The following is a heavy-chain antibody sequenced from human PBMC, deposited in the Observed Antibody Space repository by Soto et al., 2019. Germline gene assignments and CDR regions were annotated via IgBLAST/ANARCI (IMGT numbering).Heavy chain of an antibody. CDR3: ARHPERIAEIGWFDP. J-gene: IGHJ5*02. D-gene: IGHD6-13*01. CDR2: ISSSSSTI. V-gene: IGHV3-48*01. CDR1: GFTFSSYS. Sequence: EVQLVESGGGLVQPGGSLRLSCAASGFTFSSYSMNWVRQAPGKGLEWVSYISSSSSTIYYADSVKGRFTISRDNAKNSLYLQMHSLRAEDTAVYYCARHPERIAEIGWFDPRGQGPLVTVSS.